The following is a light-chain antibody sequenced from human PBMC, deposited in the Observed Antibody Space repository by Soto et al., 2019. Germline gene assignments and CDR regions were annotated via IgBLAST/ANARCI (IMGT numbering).Light chain of an antibody. J-gene: IGKJ3*01. CDR3: QQYYSSPFT. V-gene: IGKV4-1*01. CDR2: WAS. CDR1: RTVLSSSNNKNF. Sequence: DIVMTQSPDSLAVSLGGRATINCKSSRTVLSSSNNKNFLAWYQKKVGQPPRLLIYWASTRDSGVPDRFSGSGSGTDFTLTISSLQAEDVEVYYCQQYYSSPFTFGPGTKVDIX.